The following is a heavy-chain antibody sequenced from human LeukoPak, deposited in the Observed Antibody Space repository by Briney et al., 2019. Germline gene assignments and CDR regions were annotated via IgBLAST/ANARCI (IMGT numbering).Heavy chain of an antibody. J-gene: IGHJ6*02. Sequence: PSETLSLTCTVSGGSISSYYWSWIRQPPGKGLEWSGYIYYSGSTNYNPSLKSRVTISVDTSKNQFSLKLSSVTAADTAVYYCAREYGDSRGDYYYGMDVWGQGTTVTVSS. CDR1: GGSISSYY. CDR3: AREYGDSRGDYYYGMDV. CDR2: IYYSGST. D-gene: IGHD4-17*01. V-gene: IGHV4-59*01.